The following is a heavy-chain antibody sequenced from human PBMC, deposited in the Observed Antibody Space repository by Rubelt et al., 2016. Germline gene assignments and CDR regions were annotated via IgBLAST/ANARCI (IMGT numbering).Heavy chain of an antibody. CDR2: SGGST. CDR3: ARYLIL. Sequence: SGGSTYYADSVKGRFTISRDNAKSTLYLQMNSLRAEDTAVYYCARYLILWGQGTLVTVSS. J-gene: IGHJ4*02. D-gene: IGHD2-21*01. V-gene: IGHV3-53*01.